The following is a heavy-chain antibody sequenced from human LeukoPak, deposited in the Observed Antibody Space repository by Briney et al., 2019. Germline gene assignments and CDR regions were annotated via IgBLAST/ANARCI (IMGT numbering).Heavy chain of an antibody. Sequence: PGGSLRLSCAASGFTFSSYAMHWVRQAPGKGLEWVAVISYDGSNKYYADSVKGRFTISRDNSKNTLYLQMNSLRAEDTAVYYCGRYPPGHYGMDVWGQGTTVTVSS. J-gene: IGHJ6*02. CDR3: GRYPPGHYGMDV. V-gene: IGHV3-30-3*01. CDR2: ISYDGSNK. CDR1: GFTFSSYA.